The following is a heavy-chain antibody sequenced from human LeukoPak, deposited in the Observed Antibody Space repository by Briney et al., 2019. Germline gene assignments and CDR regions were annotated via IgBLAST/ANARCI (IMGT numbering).Heavy chain of an antibody. CDR2: ISGDGTIT. V-gene: IGHV3-43*02. CDR1: GLNLDAYA. CDR3: AKDTPLFYHYYGIDV. J-gene: IGHJ6*02. Sequence: PGGSLRLSCAASGLNLDAYAMHWVRQAPGKGLEWVSLISGDGTITYYADSVKGRFTISRDNSKNSLFLEMNSLRSEDTALYYCAKDTPLFYHYYGIDVWGQGTTATVSS.